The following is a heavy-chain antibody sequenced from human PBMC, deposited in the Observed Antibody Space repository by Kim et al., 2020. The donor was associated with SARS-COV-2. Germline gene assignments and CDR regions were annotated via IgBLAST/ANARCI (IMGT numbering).Heavy chain of an antibody. J-gene: IGHJ6*02. Sequence: TPTLTSRVTISVDTSKNQCSLKLSSVTAADTAVYYCARPASVPYYGMDVWGQGTTVTVSS. CDR3: ARPASVPYYGMDV. V-gene: IGHV4-34*01. D-gene: IGHD2-2*01.